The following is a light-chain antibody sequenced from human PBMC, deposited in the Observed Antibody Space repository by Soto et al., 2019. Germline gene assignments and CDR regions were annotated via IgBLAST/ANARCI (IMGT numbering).Light chain of an antibody. CDR2: DAS. CDR3: QHRSNWPLT. Sequence: EIVLTQSPATLSLSPGERATLSCRASQSVSSYLAGYQQKPGQAPRLLLYDASNRATGIPARFSGSGSGTDFTLTISSLEPEDFAVYYCQHRSNWPLTFGGGTNVEIK. CDR1: QSVSSY. V-gene: IGKV3-11*01. J-gene: IGKJ4*01.